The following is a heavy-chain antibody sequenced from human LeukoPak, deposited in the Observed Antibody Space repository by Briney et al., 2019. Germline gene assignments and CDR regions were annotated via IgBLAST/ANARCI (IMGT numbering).Heavy chain of an antibody. CDR3: ARETEMANLDY. CDR2: IKQDGSEK. D-gene: IGHD5-24*01. J-gene: IGHJ4*02. V-gene: IGHV3-7*04. Sequence: GGSLRLACTASGFTFSSYWMNWVRQAPGKGLEWVANIKQDGSEKYYVDSVKGRFTISRDNAKKSLYLQMNSLRAEDTAVYYCARETEMANLDYWGQGTLVTVSS. CDR1: GFTFSSYW.